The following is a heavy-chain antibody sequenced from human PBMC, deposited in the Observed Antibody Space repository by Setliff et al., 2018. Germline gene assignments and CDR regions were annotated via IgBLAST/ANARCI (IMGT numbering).Heavy chain of an antibody. D-gene: IGHD3-3*01. V-gene: IGHV4-61*09. CDR2: FHTGGST. CDR3: ARAGPTVTFFRVLVISWWDP. CDR1: GDSISSGSYY. J-gene: IGHJ5*02. Sequence: PSETLSLTCTVSGDSISSGSYYWTWIRQPAGKGLEWIGHFHTGGSTNYNRSLRSRVSISVDTSKNQFSLKLSSVTAADTATYYCARAGPTVTFFRVLVISWWDPWGQGSLVTFS.